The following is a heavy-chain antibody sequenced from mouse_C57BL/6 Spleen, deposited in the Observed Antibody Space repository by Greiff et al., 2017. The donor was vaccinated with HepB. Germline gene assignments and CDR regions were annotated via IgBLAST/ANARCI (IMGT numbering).Heavy chain of an antibody. Sequence: EVMLVESGGGLVQPGGSLSLSCAASGFTFTDYYMSWVRQPPGKALEWLGFIRNKANGYTTEYSASVKGRFTISRDNSQSILYLQMNALRAEDSATYYCARYRYYCSSYYAMDYWGQGTSVTVSS. V-gene: IGHV7-3*01. CDR1: GFTFTDYY. CDR2: IRNKANGYTT. D-gene: IGHD1-1*01. CDR3: ARYRYYCSSYYAMDY. J-gene: IGHJ4*01.